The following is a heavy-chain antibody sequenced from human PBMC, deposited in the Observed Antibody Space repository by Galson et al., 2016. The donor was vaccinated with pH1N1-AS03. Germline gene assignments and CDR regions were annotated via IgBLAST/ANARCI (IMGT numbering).Heavy chain of an antibody. CDR1: DDTFNSHG. J-gene: IGHJ3*02. V-gene: IGHV1-18*01. Sequence: SVKVSCKASDDTFNSHGISWVRQAPGQGLEWMGWISANNGDINYAQKFQGRVTMTTDTSTSTTYMELRSLRSDDTAVYYCARMEKRWGDAYDIWGQGTMVTVSS. CDR2: ISANNGDI. D-gene: IGHD1-1*01. CDR3: ARMEKRWGDAYDI.